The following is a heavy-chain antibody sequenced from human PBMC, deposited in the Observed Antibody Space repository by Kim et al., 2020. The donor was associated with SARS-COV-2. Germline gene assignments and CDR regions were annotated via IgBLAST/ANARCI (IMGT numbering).Heavy chain of an antibody. CDR1: GYTFTGYY. CDR3: ARVGEGLLWFGQLLFQLGGMDV. Sequence: ASVKVSCKASGYTFTGYYMHWVRQAPGQGLEWIGWINPNSVGTNYAQKFQGRVTMTRDTSISTAYMELGRLRSDDTAVYYCARVGEGLLWFGQLLFQLGGMDVWGQGTTVTVSS. J-gene: IGHJ6*02. V-gene: IGHV1-2*02. CDR2: INPNSVGT. D-gene: IGHD3-10*01.